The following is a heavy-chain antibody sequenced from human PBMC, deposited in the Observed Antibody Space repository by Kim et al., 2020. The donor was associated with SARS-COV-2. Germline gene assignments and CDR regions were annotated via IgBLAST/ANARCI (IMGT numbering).Heavy chain of an antibody. J-gene: IGHJ6*02. Sequence: GGSLRLSCAASGFTFSSYAMHWVRQAPGKGLEWVAVISYDGSNKYYADSVKGRFTISRDNSKNTLYLQMNSLRAEDTAVYYCARDSDPDTGKYDYGDYEAGMDVLGQGTTVTVSS. CDR1: GFTFSSYA. CDR2: ISYDGSNK. V-gene: IGHV3-30-3*01. CDR3: ARDSDPDTGKYDYGDYEAGMDV. D-gene: IGHD4-17*01.